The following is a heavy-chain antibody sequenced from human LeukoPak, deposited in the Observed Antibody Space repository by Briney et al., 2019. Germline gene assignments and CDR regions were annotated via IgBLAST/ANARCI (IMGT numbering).Heavy chain of an antibody. J-gene: IGHJ4*02. CDR2: ISDDSNYI. V-gene: IGHV3-21*06. D-gene: IGHD2-2*01. CDR1: GFTFSRYS. CDR3: AGGTGYCSSTSCPSAY. Sequence: GGSLRLSCAASGFTFSRYSMNWVRQAPGKGLEWVSSISDDSNYIYYADSVKGRFTISRDNAKNSLSLQMNSLRAEDTAVYYCAGGTGYCSSTSCPSAYWGQGTLVTVSS.